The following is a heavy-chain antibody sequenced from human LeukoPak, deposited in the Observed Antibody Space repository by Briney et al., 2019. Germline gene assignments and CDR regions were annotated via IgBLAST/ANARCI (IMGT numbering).Heavy chain of an antibody. CDR2: IEQDGREK. CDR1: AFTFRNSW. Sequence: GGSLSLSCVASAFTFRNSWMSWVRQVRGKGLEWVANIEQDGREKNYVESVKGRFTISRDNGKYLLYLEMNSLRAEDTAVYFCARERQGSSYYDGKESFDYWGQGTLVTVSS. CDR3: ARERQGSSYYDGKESFDY. J-gene: IGHJ4*02. D-gene: IGHD1-26*01. V-gene: IGHV3-7*01.